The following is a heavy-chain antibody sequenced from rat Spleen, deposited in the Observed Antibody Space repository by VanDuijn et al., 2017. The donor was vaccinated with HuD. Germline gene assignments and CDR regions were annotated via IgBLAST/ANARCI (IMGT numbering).Heavy chain of an antibody. CDR2: ISSDGRRN. CDR3: ARRHYGYTDYFDY. Sequence: EVQLVESDGGLVQPGRSLKLSCVASGFTFSDYYMAWVRQAPAKGLEWVATISSDGRRNYYRDSVKGRFTISRDNAESTLYLQMDSLRSEDTATYYCARRHYGYTDYFDYWGQGVMVTVSS. D-gene: IGHD1-9*01. J-gene: IGHJ2*01. V-gene: IGHV5-29*01. CDR1: GFTFSDYY.